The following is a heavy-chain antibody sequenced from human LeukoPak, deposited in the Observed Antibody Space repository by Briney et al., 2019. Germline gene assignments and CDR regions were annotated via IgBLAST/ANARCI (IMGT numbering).Heavy chain of an antibody. J-gene: IGHJ5*02. CDR2: IKQDGSEK. CDR3: ARVIPDIVVVVAAIGWFDP. V-gene: IGHV3-7*03. D-gene: IGHD2-15*01. Sequence: PGGSLRLSCAASGFTFSSYWMSWVRQAPGKGLEWVANIKQDGSEKYYVDSVKGRFTIFRDNAKNSLYLQMNSLRAEDTAVYYCARVIPDIVVVVAAIGWFDPWGQGTLVTVSS. CDR1: GFTFSSYW.